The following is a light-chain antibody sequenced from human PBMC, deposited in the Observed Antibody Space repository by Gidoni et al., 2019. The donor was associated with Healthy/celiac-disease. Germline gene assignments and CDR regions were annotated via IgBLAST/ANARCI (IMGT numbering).Light chain of an antibody. J-gene: IGKJ1*01. CDR1: QGISSY. V-gene: IGKV1D-8*01. CDR3: QQYYSFPWK. Sequence: VIWMTQSPSLLSASTGDRVTISCRVSQGISSYLAWYQQKPGKAPELLIYAASTLQSGVPSRFSGSGSGTDFTLTISCLQSEDFATYYCQQYYSFPWKFGQGTKVEIK. CDR2: AAS.